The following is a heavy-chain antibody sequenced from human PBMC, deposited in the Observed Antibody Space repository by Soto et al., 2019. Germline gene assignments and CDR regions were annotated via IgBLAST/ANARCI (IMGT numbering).Heavy chain of an antibody. Sequence: GGSLRLSCIASGFTFRNYAMAWVRQAPGEDLEWVSAIGTSGTPTLYADSVKSLFSISRDDSRNTVSLQMNSLGVEDTATYYCTRVLWSSRRDALDIWGQGTTVTVSS. CDR2: IGTSGTPT. CDR1: GFTFRNYA. CDR3: TRVLWSSRRDALDI. D-gene: IGHD2-21*01. V-gene: IGHV3-23*01. J-gene: IGHJ6*02.